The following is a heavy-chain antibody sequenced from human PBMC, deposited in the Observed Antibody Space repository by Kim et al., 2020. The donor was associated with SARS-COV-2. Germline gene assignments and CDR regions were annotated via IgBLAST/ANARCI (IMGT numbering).Heavy chain of an antibody. CDR3: ARDQQDDAFDI. CDR2: T. Sequence: TNYAQKLQGRVTMATDTSTSTAYMELRSLRSDDTAVYYCARDQQDDAFDIWGQGTMVTVSS. J-gene: IGHJ3*02. V-gene: IGHV1-18*01.